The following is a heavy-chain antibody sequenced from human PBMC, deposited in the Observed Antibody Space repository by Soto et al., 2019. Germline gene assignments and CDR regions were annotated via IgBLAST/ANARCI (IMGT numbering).Heavy chain of an antibody. D-gene: IGHD4-4*01. CDR3: AREVDRYSQFDN. CDR2: IYYSGST. J-gene: IGHJ4*02. CDR1: GGSISSGDYY. Sequence: SETLSLTCTVSGGSISSGDYYWSWILHPPGKGLEWIGYIYYSGSTYYNPSLKSRVTITVDKSKNQFSLKLSSVTAADTAVYYCAREVDRYSQFDNWAPGPLVTVSS. V-gene: IGHV4-30-4*01.